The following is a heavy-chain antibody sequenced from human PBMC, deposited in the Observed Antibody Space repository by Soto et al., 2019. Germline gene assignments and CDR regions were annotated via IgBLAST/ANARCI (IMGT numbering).Heavy chain of an antibody. CDR1: GGSISSSSYY. CDR3: AGSITGTTLVFDY. Sequence: SETLSLTCTVSGGSISSSSYYWGWIRQPPGKGLEWIGSIYYSGSTYYNPSLKSRVTISVDTSKNQFSLKLGSVTAADTAVYYCAGSITGTTLVFDYWGQGTLVTVSS. CDR2: IYYSGST. D-gene: IGHD1-7*01. J-gene: IGHJ4*02. V-gene: IGHV4-39*01.